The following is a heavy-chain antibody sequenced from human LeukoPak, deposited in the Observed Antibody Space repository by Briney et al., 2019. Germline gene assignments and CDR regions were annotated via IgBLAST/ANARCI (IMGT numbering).Heavy chain of an antibody. CDR3: ARRAYGRYYYDNSSDDGFDM. CDR2: IYPGDSDV. V-gene: IGHV5-51*01. D-gene: IGHD3-22*01. CDR1: GYSFISYW. J-gene: IGHJ3*02. Sequence: GESLKISCKGSGYSFISYWIAWVRQTPGKGLEWMGIIYPGDSDVKYSPSFQGQVTISADKSFSTAYLQWSSLKASDTAMYYCARRAYGRYYYDNSSDDGFDMWGQGTMVTVSS.